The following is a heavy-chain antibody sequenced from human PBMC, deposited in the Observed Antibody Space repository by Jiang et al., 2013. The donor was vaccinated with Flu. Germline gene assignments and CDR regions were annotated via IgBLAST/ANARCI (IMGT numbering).Heavy chain of an antibody. CDR1: GGSISSYY. Sequence: TLSLTCTVSGGSISSYYWSWIRQPPGKGLEWIGYIYYSGSTNYSPSLKSRVTISVDTSKNQFSLKLSSVTAADTAVYYCARDFIVATIGGFYYYYGMDVWGQGTTVTVSS. D-gene: IGHD5-12*01. V-gene: IGHV4-59*01. CDR2: IYYSGST. J-gene: IGHJ6*02. CDR3: ARDFIVATIGGFYYYYGMDV.